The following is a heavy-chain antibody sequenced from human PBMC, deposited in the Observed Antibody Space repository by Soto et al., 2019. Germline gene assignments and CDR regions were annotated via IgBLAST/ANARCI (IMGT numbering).Heavy chain of an antibody. J-gene: IGHJ6*02. V-gene: IGHV4-59*01. CDR2: IYYSGST. D-gene: IGHD3-3*01. Sequence: AETLSLTCTVSGGSISSYYWSWIRQPPGKGLEWIGYIYYSGSTNYNPSLKSRVTISVDTSKNQFSLKLSSVTAADTAVYYCARGPYDSPSIYYYYYGMDVWGQGTTVTVSS. CDR1: GGSISSYY. CDR3: ARGPYDSPSIYYYYYGMDV.